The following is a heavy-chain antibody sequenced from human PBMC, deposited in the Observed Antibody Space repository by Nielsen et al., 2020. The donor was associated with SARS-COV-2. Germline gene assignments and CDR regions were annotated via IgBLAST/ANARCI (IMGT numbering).Heavy chain of an antibody. CDR2: INPDESKT. CDR1: GFIFTNYR. Sequence: GESLKISCTASGFIFTNYRMHWVRQAPGKGLVWVSHINPDESKTTYADSVKGRFTISRDNAKNSLYLQMSSLRADDTAVYYCAKGSYHSGEIDYWGQGTLVTVSS. V-gene: IGHV3-74*03. CDR3: AKGSYHSGEIDY. J-gene: IGHJ4*02. D-gene: IGHD3-10*01.